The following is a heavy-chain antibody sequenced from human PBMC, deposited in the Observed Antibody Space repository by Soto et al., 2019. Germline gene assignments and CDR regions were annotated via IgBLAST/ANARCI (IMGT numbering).Heavy chain of an antibody. CDR2: IYYSGST. V-gene: IGHV4-39*01. D-gene: IGHD6-19*01. CDR3: ARLAYSSGLLDV. Sequence: SETLSLTCTVSGGSISSSSYYWGWIRQPPGKGLEWIGSIYYSGSTYYNPSLKSRVTISVDTSKNQFSLKLSSVTAADTAVYYCARLAYSSGLLDVWGKGTTVTVSS. J-gene: IGHJ6*04. CDR1: GGSISSSSYY.